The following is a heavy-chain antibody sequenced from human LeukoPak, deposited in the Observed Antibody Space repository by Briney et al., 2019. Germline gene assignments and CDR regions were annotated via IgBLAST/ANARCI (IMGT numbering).Heavy chain of an antibody. CDR1: GYRFSSYW. CDR3: ARQPSLVVGPQQ. V-gene: IGHV5-51*01. Sequence: GESLKISCKGPGYRFSSYWIAWVRQMPGQGLEWMGVIDPGDSDTRYSPSFQGQVTISADKSISTAYLQWSSLKASGAAMYYCARQPSLVVGPQQWGQGTLVSVSS. J-gene: IGHJ1*01. D-gene: IGHD6-6*01. CDR2: IDPGDSDT.